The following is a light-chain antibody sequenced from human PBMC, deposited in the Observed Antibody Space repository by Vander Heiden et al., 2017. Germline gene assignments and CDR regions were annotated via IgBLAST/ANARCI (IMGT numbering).Light chain of an antibody. CDR2: DAS. CDR3: QQRSLWPIT. V-gene: IGKV3-11*01. Sequence: EIVLTQSPVTLSLSPGERATLSCRASQSVSSFLAWYQQRPGQAPRLLIYDASNRATGIPARFSGSGSGTDFTLTISSVEPEDPAVYYCQQRSLWPITFGQGTRLEIK. CDR1: QSVSSF. J-gene: IGKJ5*01.